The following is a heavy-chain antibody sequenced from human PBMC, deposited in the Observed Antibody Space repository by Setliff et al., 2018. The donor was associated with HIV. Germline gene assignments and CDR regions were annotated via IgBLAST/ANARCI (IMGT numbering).Heavy chain of an antibody. V-gene: IGHV1-46*01. J-gene: IGHJ6*03. CDR2: INPSGGST. Sequence: ASVQVSCKASGYTFTNYYIHWVRQAPGQGLEWMGIINPSGGSTTYAQKFQGRVTMTRDTSTSTVYMELSSLRSEDTAVYYCARDAFDYTAYYYSYMDVWGKGTTVTVSS. CDR1: GYTFTNYY. D-gene: IGHD4-4*01. CDR3: ARDAFDYTAYYYSYMDV.